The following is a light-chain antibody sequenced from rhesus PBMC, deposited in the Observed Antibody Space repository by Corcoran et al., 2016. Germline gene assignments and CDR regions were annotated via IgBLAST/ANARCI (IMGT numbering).Light chain of an antibody. CDR1: QGIGNY. J-gene: IGKJ1*01. CDR2: HTK. CDR3: QQGNTDPWT. Sequence: DIQVSQSPSSLSASVGDRVTITCRASQGIGNYLNWYQQKAGKDPKLLMYHTKDLASGVPSRLSGSRSGTEVTLTISSLQPEDIATYNCQQGNTDPWTCGQGTKVEIK. V-gene: IGKV1-32*02.